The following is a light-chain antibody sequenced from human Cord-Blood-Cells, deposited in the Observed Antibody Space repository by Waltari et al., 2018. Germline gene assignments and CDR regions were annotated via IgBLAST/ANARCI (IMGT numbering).Light chain of an antibody. CDR1: SSNIGSNT. CDR2: SNN. CDR3: AAWDDSLNGHWV. Sequence: QSVLTQPPSASGTPGPRVTISCSGSSSNIGSNTVNWYQQLPGTATKLLIYSNNQRPSGVPDRFSGSKSGTSASLAISGLQSEDEADYYCAAWDDSLNGHWVFGGGTKLTVL. V-gene: IGLV1-44*01. J-gene: IGLJ3*02.